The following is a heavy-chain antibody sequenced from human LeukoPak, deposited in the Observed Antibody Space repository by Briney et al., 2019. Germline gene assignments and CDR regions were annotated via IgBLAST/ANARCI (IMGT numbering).Heavy chain of an antibody. V-gene: IGHV4-4*07. CDR1: GGSISSYY. Sequence: SETLSLTCTVSGGSISSYYWSWIRQPAGKGLEWIGRIYTSGSTNYNPSLKSRVTMSVDTSKNQFSLKLSSVTAADTAIYYCAKGAGGFSYYNWFDPWGQGTLVTVSS. CDR2: IYTSGST. J-gene: IGHJ5*02. CDR3: AKGAGGFSYYNWFDP. D-gene: IGHD5-18*01.